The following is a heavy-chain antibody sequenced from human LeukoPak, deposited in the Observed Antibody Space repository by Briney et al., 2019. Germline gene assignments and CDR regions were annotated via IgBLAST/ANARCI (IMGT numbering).Heavy chain of an antibody. Sequence: SETLSLTCAVYGGSFSGYYWSWIRQPPGKGLEWIGEINHSGSTNYSPSLKSRVTISVDTSKNQFSLKLSSVTAADTAVYYCARARDTILPRFYYYYYGMDVWGQGTTVTVSS. V-gene: IGHV4-34*01. CDR1: GGSFSGYY. J-gene: IGHJ6*02. CDR2: INHSGST. CDR3: ARARDTILPRFYYYYYGMDV. D-gene: IGHD3-9*01.